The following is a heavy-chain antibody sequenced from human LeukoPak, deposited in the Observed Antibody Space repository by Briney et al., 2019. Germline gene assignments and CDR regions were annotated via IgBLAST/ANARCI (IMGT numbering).Heavy chain of an antibody. CDR3: AREPGAGTDY. Sequence: SETLSLTCAVYGGSISTSSYYWGWIRQPPGKGLEWIGNIYYSGSTYYNPSLRSRVTISVDTSKNQFSLKLSSVTAADTAVYYCAREPGAGTDYWGQGTLVTVSS. J-gene: IGHJ4*02. CDR2: IYYSGST. D-gene: IGHD6-13*01. CDR1: GGSISTSSYY. V-gene: IGHV4-39*07.